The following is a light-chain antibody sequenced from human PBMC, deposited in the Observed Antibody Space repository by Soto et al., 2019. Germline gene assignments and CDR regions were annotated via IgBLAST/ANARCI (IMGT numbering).Light chain of an antibody. CDR1: SSDVGSYNY. CDR3: SSYAGPSTPIYV. J-gene: IGLJ1*01. V-gene: IGLV2-14*01. Sequence: SALTQPASVSGSPGQSITISCTGTSSDVGSYNYVSWYQHHPGKAPKLMISEVSNRPSGISNRSSGSKSGNTASLTISGLQAEDEADYYCSSYAGPSTPIYVFGTGTKVTVL. CDR2: EVS.